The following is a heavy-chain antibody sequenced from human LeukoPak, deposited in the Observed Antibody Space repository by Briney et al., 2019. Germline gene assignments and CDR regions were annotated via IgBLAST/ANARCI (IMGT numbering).Heavy chain of an antibody. CDR3: AGDRPFPYYYDSSGYYSPAPYYYYYMDV. J-gene: IGHJ6*03. D-gene: IGHD3-22*01. Sequence: ASVKVSCKASGGTFSSYAISWVRQAPGQGLEWMGRIIPIFGTANYAQKFQGRVTITTDESTSTAYMELSSLRSEDTAVYYCAGDRPFPYYYDSSGYYSPAPYYYYYMDVWGKGTTVTVSS. CDR2: IIPIFGTA. CDR1: GGTFSSYA. V-gene: IGHV1-69*05.